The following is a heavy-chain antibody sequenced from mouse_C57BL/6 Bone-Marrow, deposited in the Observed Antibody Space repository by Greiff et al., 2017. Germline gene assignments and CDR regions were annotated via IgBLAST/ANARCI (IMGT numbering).Heavy chain of an antibody. J-gene: IGHJ2*01. D-gene: IGHD4-1*01. CDR1: GFSLTSYG. Sequence: VQLQESGPGLVQPSQCLSITCTVSGFSLTSYGVHWVRQSPGKGLEWLGVIWRGGSTDYNAAFMSRLSITKDNSKSHVFFKMNSLQADDTAIYYCAKNAGTGYFDYWGQGTTLTVSS. CDR3: AKNAGTGYFDY. V-gene: IGHV2-5*01. CDR2: IWRGGST.